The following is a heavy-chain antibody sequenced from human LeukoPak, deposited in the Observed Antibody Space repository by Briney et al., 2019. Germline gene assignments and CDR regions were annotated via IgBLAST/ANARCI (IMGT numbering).Heavy chain of an antibody. CDR3: AKDFTLDGYDSSGYYGANLEL. J-gene: IGHJ4*02. CDR2: ISGSGGST. Sequence: GGSLRISCAASGFTFSSYGMSWVRQAPGKGLEWVSAISGSGGSTYYADSVKGRFTISRDNSKNTLYLQMNSLRAEDTAVYYCAKDFTLDGYDSSGYYGANLELWARRTLVTVSS. CDR1: GFTFSSYG. D-gene: IGHD3-22*01. V-gene: IGHV3-23*01.